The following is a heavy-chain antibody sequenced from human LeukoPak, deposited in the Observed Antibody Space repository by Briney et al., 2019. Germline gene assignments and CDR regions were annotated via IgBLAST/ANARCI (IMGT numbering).Heavy chain of an antibody. CDR2: PSYDGSKI. CDR1: GFTFKVYA. CDR3: ARGKMRTLALAEYLQD. Sequence: GGSLRFSCEASGFTFKVYAMHWVRQAPGKGLEWVAAPSYDGSKIYYSDSVQGRFTISRDNSKNTLYLQMNSLTTDDTAVYYCARGKMRTLALAEYLQDWGQGTLVTVSS. J-gene: IGHJ1*01. V-gene: IGHV3-30*04.